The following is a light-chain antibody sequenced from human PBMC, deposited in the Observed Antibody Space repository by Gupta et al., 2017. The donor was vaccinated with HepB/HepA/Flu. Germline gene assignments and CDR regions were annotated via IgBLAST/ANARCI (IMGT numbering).Light chain of an antibody. Sequence: DIQLTQSPSFLSACVGDRVTISCRSSQSISRALGWYQQKPGKAPKFLIYDASTLQSGVPSRFSGSGSGTEFTLTINSLQPEDFATYYCQQLNSYPLTFGGGTKVEIK. CDR3: QQLNSYPLT. CDR2: DAS. J-gene: IGKJ4*01. CDR1: QSISRA. V-gene: IGKV1-9*01.